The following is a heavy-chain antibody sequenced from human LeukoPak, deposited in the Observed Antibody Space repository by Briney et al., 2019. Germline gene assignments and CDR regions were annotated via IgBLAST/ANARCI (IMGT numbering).Heavy chain of an antibody. V-gene: IGHV4-39*07. CDR3: AISNYDFWSGERDYMDV. CDR2: IYYSGST. J-gene: IGHJ6*03. CDR1: GGSISSSSYY. Sequence: SSETLSLTCTVSGGSISSSSYYWGWIRQPPGKGLEWIGSIYYSGSTYYNPSLKSRVTISVDTSKNQFSLKLSSVTAADTAVYYCAISNYDFWSGERDYMDVWGKGTTVTVSS. D-gene: IGHD3-3*01.